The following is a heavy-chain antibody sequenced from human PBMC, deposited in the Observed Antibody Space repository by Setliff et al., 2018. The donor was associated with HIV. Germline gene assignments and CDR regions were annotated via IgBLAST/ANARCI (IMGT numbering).Heavy chain of an antibody. Sequence: SETLSLTCSVSGVSVGSGDYYWHWIRQHPEKALEWIGYIFHSGDTYHNPSLKSRISMSVDTSKNQFSLESTSLTAADTAVYYCATRPRIAARPFDYWGQGMLVTVSS. CDR3: ATRPRIAARPFDY. V-gene: IGHV4-31*02. CDR1: GVSVGSGDYY. D-gene: IGHD6-6*01. J-gene: IGHJ4*02. CDR2: IFHSGDT.